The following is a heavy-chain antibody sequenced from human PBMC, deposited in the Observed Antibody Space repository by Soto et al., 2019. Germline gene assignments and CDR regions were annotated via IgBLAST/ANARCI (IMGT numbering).Heavy chain of an antibody. CDR1: GGSISSGGYY. CDR3: VRWRTLLGWFDP. V-gene: IGHV4-31*03. Sequence: QVQLQESGPGLVKPSQTLSLTCTVSGGSISSGGYYWSWIRQHPGKGLEWIGYIYYSGSTYYNPSLKSRVTISVDTSKNQFSLKLSSVTAADTAVYYCVRWRTLLGWFDPWGQGTLVTVSS. D-gene: IGHD2-21*01. CDR2: IYYSGST. J-gene: IGHJ5*02.